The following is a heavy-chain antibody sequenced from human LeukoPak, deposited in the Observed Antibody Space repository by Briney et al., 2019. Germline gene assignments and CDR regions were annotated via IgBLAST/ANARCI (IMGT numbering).Heavy chain of an antibody. D-gene: IGHD5-18*01. J-gene: IGHJ6*02. CDR2: INHSGST. V-gene: IGHV4-34*01. Sequence: PSETLSLTCAVYGGSFSGYYWSWIRQPPGKGLEWIGEINHSGSTNYNPSLKSRVTISVDTSKNQFSLKLSSVTAADTAVYYCARGPAMVPRYYYYGMDVWGQGTTVTVSS. CDR3: ARGPAMVPRYYYYGMDV. CDR1: GGSFSGYY.